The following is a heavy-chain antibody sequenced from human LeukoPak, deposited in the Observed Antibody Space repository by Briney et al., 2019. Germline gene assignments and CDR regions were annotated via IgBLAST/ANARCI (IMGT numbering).Heavy chain of an antibody. D-gene: IGHD3-3*01. CDR2: TSSSSSYI. Sequence: PGGSLRLSCAASGLTFSSYSMNWVRQAPGEGLEWVSSTSSSSSYIYYADSVKGRFTISRDNAKNSLYLQMNSLRAEDTAVYYCARDLSGAFDIWGQGTMVTVSS. J-gene: IGHJ3*02. CDR1: GLTFSSYS. CDR3: ARDLSGAFDI. V-gene: IGHV3-21*01.